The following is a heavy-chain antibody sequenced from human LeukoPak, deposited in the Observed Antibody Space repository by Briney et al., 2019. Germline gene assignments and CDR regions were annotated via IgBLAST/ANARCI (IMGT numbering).Heavy chain of an antibody. D-gene: IGHD2-2*01. J-gene: IGHJ4*02. CDR3: ARDLVGVVPPTRVQPGGY. CDR1: GYTFTNYG. Sequence: GASVKVSCKASGYTFTNYGINWVRQAPGQGLEWTGWISAYNGNTNYVQNLQGRLTMTTDTSTSTAYMELRSLRSDDTAVYYCARDLVGVVPPTRVQPGGYWGQGTLVTVSS. CDR2: ISAYNGNT. V-gene: IGHV1-18*01.